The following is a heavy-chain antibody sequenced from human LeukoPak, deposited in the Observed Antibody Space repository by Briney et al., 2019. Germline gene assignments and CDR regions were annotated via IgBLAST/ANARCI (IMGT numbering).Heavy chain of an antibody. CDR2: IYHSGST. J-gene: IGHJ5*02. CDR1: GGSISSGGYS. Sequence: SQTLSLTCAVSGGSISSGGYSWSWIRQPPGKGLEWIGYIYHSGSTYYNPSLKSRVTISVDRSKNQFSLKLSSVTAADTAVYYCARSRGGRFDPWGQGTLVTVSS. V-gene: IGHV4-30-2*01. D-gene: IGHD3-10*01. CDR3: ARSRGGRFDP.